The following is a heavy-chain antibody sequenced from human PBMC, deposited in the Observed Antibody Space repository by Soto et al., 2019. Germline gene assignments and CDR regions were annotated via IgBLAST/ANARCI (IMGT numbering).Heavy chain of an antibody. J-gene: IGHJ3*02. CDR2: IKSKTDGGTT. CDR3: APSGTTGTTWALGDESFDI. V-gene: IGHV3-15*01. CDR1: GFTFSNAW. D-gene: IGHD1-1*01. Sequence: GGSLRLSCAASGFTFSNAWMSWVRQAPGKGLEWVGRIKSKTDGGTTDYAAPVKGRFTISRDDSKNTLYLQMNSLKTEDTAVYYCAPSGTTGTTWALGDESFDIWGQGTMVTVSS.